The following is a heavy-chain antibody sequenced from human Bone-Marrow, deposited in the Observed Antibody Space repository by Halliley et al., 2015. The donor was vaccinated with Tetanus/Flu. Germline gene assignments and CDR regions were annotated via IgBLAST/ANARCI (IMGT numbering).Heavy chain of an antibody. CDR3: ARPPKRFIVAPFDH. CDR2: IYYSGST. V-gene: IGHV4-39*01. CDR1: GGSISSSSYY. Sequence: TLSLTCIVSGGSISSSSYYWGWIRQPPGKGLEWIGSIYYSGSTDYNPSLKSRVTMSVDTSKNQFSLKLSSVTAADTAMYYCARPPKRFIVAPFDHWRQLPLVSV. J-gene: IGHJ4*02. D-gene: IGHD5-12*01.